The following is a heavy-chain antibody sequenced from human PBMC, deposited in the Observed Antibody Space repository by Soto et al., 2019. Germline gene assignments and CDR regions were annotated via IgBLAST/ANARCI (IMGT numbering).Heavy chain of an antibody. J-gene: IGHJ4*02. D-gene: IGHD2-15*01. CDR3: ARGIRLLDY. V-gene: IGHV4-34*01. CDR2: INHSGST. CDR1: GGSFSGYY. Sequence: PSETLSLTCAVYGGSFSGYYWSWIRQPPGKGLEWIGEINHSGSTNYNPSLKSRVTISVDTSKNQFSLKLSSMTAADTAVYYCARGIRLLDYWGQGTLVTVSS.